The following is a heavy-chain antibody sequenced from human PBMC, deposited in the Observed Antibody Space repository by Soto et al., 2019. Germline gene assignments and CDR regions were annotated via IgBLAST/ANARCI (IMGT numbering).Heavy chain of an antibody. CDR3: ARSPYRYSSGYYSDN. J-gene: IGHJ4*02. Sequence: EVQLVETGGGLVQPGGSLRLSCATSGFTFSSYWMHWVRQAPGKGLVWVSHISSDGSSTSYAESVKGRFTISRDNAKNTMYLQMNSLRAEDTAVYFCARSPYRYSSGYYSDNWGQGTLVTVSS. V-gene: IGHV3-74*01. CDR1: GFTFSSYW. CDR2: ISSDGSST. D-gene: IGHD3-16*02.